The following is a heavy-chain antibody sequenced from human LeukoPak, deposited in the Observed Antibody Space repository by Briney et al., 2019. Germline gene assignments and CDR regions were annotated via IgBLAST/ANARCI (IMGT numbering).Heavy chain of an antibody. J-gene: IGHJ4*02. Sequence: GGSLRLSCAASGFSFSIYWMSWIRRTPGKGLEYVANIESNGGDKYYVDSVKGRFTISRDNAKNSLYLQMNSLRAEDTAVYYCASAVRGSSVDYWGQGTLVTVSS. CDR2: IESNGGDK. CDR3: ASAVRGSSVDY. CDR1: GFSFSIYW. V-gene: IGHV3-7*01.